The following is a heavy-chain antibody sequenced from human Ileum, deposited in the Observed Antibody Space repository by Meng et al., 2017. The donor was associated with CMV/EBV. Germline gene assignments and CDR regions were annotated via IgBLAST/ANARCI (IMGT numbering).Heavy chain of an antibody. CDR3: ARGKRVVVAALSVVDY. D-gene: IGHD2-15*01. Sequence: GGSLRLSCAASGFTFSSYSMNWVRQAPGKGLEWVSSISSSSSYIYHADSVKGRFTISRDNAKNSLYLQMNSLRAEDTAVYYCARGKRVVVAALSVVDYWGQGTLVTVSS. V-gene: IGHV3-21*01. CDR1: GFTFSSYS. CDR2: ISSSSSYI. J-gene: IGHJ4*02.